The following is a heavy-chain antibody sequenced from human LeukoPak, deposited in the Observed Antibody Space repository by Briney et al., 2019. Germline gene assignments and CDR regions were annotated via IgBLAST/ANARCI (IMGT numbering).Heavy chain of an antibody. CDR3: ARDRDGSYYDY. J-gene: IGHJ4*02. CDR1: GGSISSYY. CDR2: IYYSGST. V-gene: IGHV4-59*01. D-gene: IGHD1-26*01. Sequence: SETLSLTCTVSGGSISSYYWSWIRQPPGKGLEWVGYIYYSGSTNYNPSLKSRVTISVDTSKNQFSLKLSSVTAADTAVYYCARDRDGSYYDYWGQGTLVTVSS.